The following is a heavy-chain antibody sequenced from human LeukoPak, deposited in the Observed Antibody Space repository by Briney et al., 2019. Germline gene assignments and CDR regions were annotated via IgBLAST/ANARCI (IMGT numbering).Heavy chain of an antibody. CDR2: IYNRGST. Sequence: PSETLSLTCTVSGGSVSSGTYYWGWIRQPPGKGLEWIVYIYNRGSTKTNPSLKSRVTILVDTSKNQFSLKLSSVTAAYTAVYYCAIDPYGEGWFDPWGQGTLVTVSS. CDR1: GGSVSSGTYY. J-gene: IGHJ5*02. D-gene: IGHD4-17*01. CDR3: AIDPYGEGWFDP. V-gene: IGHV4-61*01.